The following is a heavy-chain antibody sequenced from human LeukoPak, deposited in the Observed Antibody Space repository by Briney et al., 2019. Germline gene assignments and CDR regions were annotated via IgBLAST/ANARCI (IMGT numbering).Heavy chain of an antibody. CDR1: GYSITDYY. CDR2: INPNSGDT. Sequence: ASVKVSCKASGYSITDYYMHWVRQAPGQGLEWIGWINPNSGDTNYAQTFQGRVTMTRDTSINTAYMELSRLRSDDTAVYYCARDKLLAARWGGWFDPWGQGTLVTVSS. CDR3: ARDKLLAARWGGWFDP. J-gene: IGHJ5*02. V-gene: IGHV1-2*02. D-gene: IGHD2-15*01.